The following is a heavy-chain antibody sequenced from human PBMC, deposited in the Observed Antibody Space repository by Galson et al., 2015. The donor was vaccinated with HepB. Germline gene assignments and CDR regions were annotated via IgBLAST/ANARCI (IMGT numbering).Heavy chain of an antibody. CDR3: ARHGGFADY. Sequence: QSGAEVKKPGESLKISCKASGYIFSTYWIGWVRQMPGKGLEWMGIIYPGDSDPIYSPSFQGQVTISADKSVSTAYLQWSSLEASDTAIYYCARHGGFADYWGQGTLVSVSS. D-gene: IGHD3-16*01. CDR2: IYPGDSDP. J-gene: IGHJ4*02. V-gene: IGHV5-51*01. CDR1: GYIFSTYW.